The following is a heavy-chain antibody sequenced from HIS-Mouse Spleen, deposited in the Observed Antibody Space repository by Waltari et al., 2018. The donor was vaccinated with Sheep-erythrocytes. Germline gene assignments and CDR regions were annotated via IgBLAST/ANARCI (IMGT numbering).Heavy chain of an antibody. V-gene: IGHV4-39*01. Sequence: QLQLQESGPGLVKPSETLSLTCTVSGGSISSSSYYWGWTRQPPGKGLEWIGSINYSGATYDKPSLKRRVTISVDTSKNPFSLKLSSVTAADTAVYYCARLYYYDSSGYYFDYWGQGTLVTVSS. D-gene: IGHD3-22*01. CDR2: INYSGAT. CDR1: GGSISSSSYY. J-gene: IGHJ4*02. CDR3: ARLYYYDSSGYYFDY.